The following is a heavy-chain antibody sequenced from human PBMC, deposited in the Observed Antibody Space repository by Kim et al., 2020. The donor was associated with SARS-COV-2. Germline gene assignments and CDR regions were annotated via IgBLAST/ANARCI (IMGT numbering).Heavy chain of an antibody. D-gene: IGHD3-10*01. CDR1: GYTFTSYG. Sequence: ASVKVSCKASGYTFTSYGISWVRQAPGQGLEWMGWISAYNGNTNYAQKLQGRVTMTTDTSTSTAYMELRSLRSDDTAVYYCARGRDATYGSGSWVWFDPWGQGTLVTVSS. CDR3: ARGRDATYGSGSWVWFDP. J-gene: IGHJ5*02. V-gene: IGHV1-18*01. CDR2: ISAYNGNT.